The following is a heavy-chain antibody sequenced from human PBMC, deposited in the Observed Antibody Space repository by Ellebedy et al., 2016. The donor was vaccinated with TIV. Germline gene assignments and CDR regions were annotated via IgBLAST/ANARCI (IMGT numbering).Heavy chain of an antibody. Sequence: SETLSLTCTVSGGSIIDSAYYCAWIRQPPGKGLEWIGSIFYTGITNYNPSLKSRVTISVDTSKNQFSLKLSSVTAADTAVYYCARVPYCSGGSCYSGGLWFDPWGQGTLVTVSS. V-gene: IGHV4-39*07. D-gene: IGHD2-15*01. CDR3: ARVPYCSGGSCYSGGLWFDP. CDR2: IFYTGIT. CDR1: GGSIIDSAYY. J-gene: IGHJ5*02.